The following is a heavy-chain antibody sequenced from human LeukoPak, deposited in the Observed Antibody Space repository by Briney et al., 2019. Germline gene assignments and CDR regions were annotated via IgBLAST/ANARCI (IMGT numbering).Heavy chain of an antibody. CDR2: IYSGGST. Sequence: GGSLRLSCAASGFTVSSNYMSWVRQAPGKGLEWVSVIYSGGSTYYADSVKGRFTISRDNAKNSLYLQMNSLRAEDTAVYYCTKSRSSWSDDTFDIWGQGTTVTVSS. CDR3: TKSRSSWSDDTFDI. V-gene: IGHV3-66*01. J-gene: IGHJ3*02. CDR1: GFTVSSNY. D-gene: IGHD6-13*01.